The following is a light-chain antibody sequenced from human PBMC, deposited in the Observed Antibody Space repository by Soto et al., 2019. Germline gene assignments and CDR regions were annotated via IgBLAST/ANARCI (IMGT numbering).Light chain of an antibody. Sequence: QTVVTQSPSASASLGASVKLTCTLSSGHSTYAIAWHQQQPEKGPRYLMKLNSDGSHRKGDGIPDRFSGSSSGAERYLTISSLQSEDEADYYCQTWVSGTRVFGGGTKVTVL. CDR1: SGHSTYA. J-gene: IGLJ3*02. CDR3: QTWVSGTRV. CDR2: LNSDGSH. V-gene: IGLV4-69*01.